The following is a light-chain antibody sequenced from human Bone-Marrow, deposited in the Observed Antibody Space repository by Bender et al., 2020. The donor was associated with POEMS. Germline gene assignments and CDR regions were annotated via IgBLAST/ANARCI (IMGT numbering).Light chain of an antibody. Sequence: QSVLTQPPSVSGAPGQRVTISCTGSNSNIGAGSAVHWYQHLPGTAPKLLIYGNFNRPSGVPGRFSGSKSGTSASLAITGLQAEDEADYYCQSYDNSLNGSVFGTGTKVTVL. CDR2: GNF. J-gene: IGLJ1*01. CDR3: QSYDNSLNGSV. V-gene: IGLV1-40*01. CDR1: NSNIGAGSA.